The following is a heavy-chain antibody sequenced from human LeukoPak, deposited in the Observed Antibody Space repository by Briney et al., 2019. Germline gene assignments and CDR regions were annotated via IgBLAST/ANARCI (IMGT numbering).Heavy chain of an antibody. V-gene: IGHV3-13*01. CDR2: ISKGGDT. Sequence: GALRLSCAASGFTFSNYDIHWVRQPTGRGLEWVSAISKGGDTYYSGSVKGRFTISRENAKNSLYLQMKSLRIGDTAVYYCARGADGFDSWGQGTLVTVDS. CDR1: GFTFSNYD. CDR3: ARGADGFDS. J-gene: IGHJ5*01.